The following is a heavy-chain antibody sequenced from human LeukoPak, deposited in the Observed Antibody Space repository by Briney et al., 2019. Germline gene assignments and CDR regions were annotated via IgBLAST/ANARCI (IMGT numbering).Heavy chain of an antibody. Sequence: GGSLRLSCAASGNYWMHWVRQAPGKGLVWVSHINSDGSWTSYADSVKGRFTISKDNAKNTVYLQMNSLRAEDTAVYYCISFYETYWGRGTLVTVSS. D-gene: IGHD2/OR15-2a*01. CDR1: GNYW. CDR2: INSDGSWT. V-gene: IGHV3-74*01. J-gene: IGHJ4*02. CDR3: ISFYETY.